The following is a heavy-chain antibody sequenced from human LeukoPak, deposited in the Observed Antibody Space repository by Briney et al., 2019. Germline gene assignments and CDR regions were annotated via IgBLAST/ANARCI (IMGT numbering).Heavy chain of an antibody. V-gene: IGHV3-48*03. J-gene: IGHJ4*01. CDR1: GFTFSSYE. D-gene: IGHD4-11*01. CDR2: ISSRAITI. Sequence: GGSVRLSCAASGFTFSSYEMNWVRQAPGKGLEWVSYISSRAITIYYADSVKGRFTISRDNAKNSLYLQMNSLRAEDTAVYYCARVYSNYVGAYDYWGHGTLVTVSS. CDR3: ARVYSNYVGAYDY.